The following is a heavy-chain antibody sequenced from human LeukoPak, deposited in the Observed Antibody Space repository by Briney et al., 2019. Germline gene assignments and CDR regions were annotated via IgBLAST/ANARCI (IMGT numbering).Heavy chain of an antibody. CDR3: ARGGLESSPYYFDY. Sequence: PSETLSLTCTVSGGSISSGGYYWTWIRQPAGKGLEWIGRIYTSGSTNYNPSLKSRVTMSVDTSKNQFSLILSSVTAADTAVYYCARGGLESSPYYFDYWGQGTLVTVSS. D-gene: IGHD3-3*01. V-gene: IGHV4-61*02. CDR1: GGSISSGGYY. CDR2: IYTSGST. J-gene: IGHJ4*02.